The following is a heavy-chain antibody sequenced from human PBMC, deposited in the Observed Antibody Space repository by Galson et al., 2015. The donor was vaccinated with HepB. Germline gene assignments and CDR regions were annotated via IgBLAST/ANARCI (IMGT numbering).Heavy chain of an antibody. D-gene: IGHD6-19*01. CDR3: ARGKQWLVFYNWFDP. Sequence: SLRLSCAASGFTFSSYAMHWVRQAPGKGLEWVAVISYDGSNKYYADSVKGRFTISRDNSKNTLYLQMNSLRAEDTAVYYCARGKQWLVFYNWFDPWGQGTLVTVSS. J-gene: IGHJ5*02. V-gene: IGHV3-30-3*01. CDR2: ISYDGSNK. CDR1: GFTFSSYA.